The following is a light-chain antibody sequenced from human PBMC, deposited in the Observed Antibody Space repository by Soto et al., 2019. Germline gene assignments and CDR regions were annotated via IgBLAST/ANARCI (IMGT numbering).Light chain of an antibody. CDR2: GAS. V-gene: IGKV3D-15*01. J-gene: IGKJ5*01. CDR3: QQYSNWPPIT. CDR1: QSVGSN. Sequence: EIVMTQSPPTLSVSPGERATRSCRASQSVGSNLAWYQQKHGQAPRLLIYGASTRATDIPARFSGSGSGTEFTLTISSLESEDFAVYYCQQYSNWPPITFGQGTRLEIK.